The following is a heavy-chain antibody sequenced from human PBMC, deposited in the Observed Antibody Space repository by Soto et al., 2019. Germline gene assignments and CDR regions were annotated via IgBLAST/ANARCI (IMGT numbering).Heavy chain of an antibody. CDR2: IIPIFGTA. CDR3: ARVSDIVVVVAATPYYYYGMDV. J-gene: IGHJ6*02. CDR1: GGTFSSYA. V-gene: IGHV1-69*13. Sequence: RASVKVSCKASGGTFSSYAISWVRQAPGQGLEWMGGIIPIFGTANYAQKFQGRVTITADESTSTAYMELSSLRSEDTAVYYCARVSDIVVVVAATPYYYYGMDVWGQGTTVTVSS. D-gene: IGHD2-15*01.